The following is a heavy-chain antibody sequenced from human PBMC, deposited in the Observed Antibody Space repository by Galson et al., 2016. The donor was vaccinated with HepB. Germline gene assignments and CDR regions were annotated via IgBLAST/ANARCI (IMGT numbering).Heavy chain of an antibody. Sequence: SLRLSCAASGFTFVNYAMTWVRQPPGKGLERVSTIDDNGHAGTTHYADSVRGRFTISRDDSNNQLYLQMDSLGAEDTALYFCAKSLAPGLHAFDIWGQGTTVTVSS. CDR2: IDDNGHAGTT. D-gene: IGHD2-21*02. V-gene: IGHV3-23*01. CDR1: GFTFVNYA. J-gene: IGHJ3*02. CDR3: AKSLAPGLHAFDI.